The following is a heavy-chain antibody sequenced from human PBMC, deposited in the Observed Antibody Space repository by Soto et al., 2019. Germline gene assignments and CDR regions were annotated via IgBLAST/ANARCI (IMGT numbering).Heavy chain of an antibody. V-gene: IGHV1-46*02. CDR1: GYTFNTYY. CDR2: IHPSGGGT. Sequence: QEQLVQSGAEVRKPGASVKVSCKPSGYTFNTYYLHWLRQAPGQALEWMGVIHPSGGGTTYAQKFLGRVTVTRDTSTTTVFMEFSSLRSDDTAVYYCARGGHIAVVTASFDNWGQGTLVTVSS. J-gene: IGHJ4*02. CDR3: ARGGHIAVVTASFDN. D-gene: IGHD2-21*02.